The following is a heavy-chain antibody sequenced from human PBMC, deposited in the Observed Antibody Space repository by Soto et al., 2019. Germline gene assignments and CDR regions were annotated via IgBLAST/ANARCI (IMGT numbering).Heavy chain of an antibody. CDR1: GGTISSYY. J-gene: IGHJ6*02. V-gene: IGHV4-59*01. CDR2: IYYSGST. Sequence: SETLSLTCTVSGGTISSYYWSWIRQPPGKGLEWIGYIYYSGSTNYNPSLKSRVTISVDTSKNQFSLKLSSVTAADTAVYYCAGGYWNSYDYYGMYVWGQGTTVTVSS. D-gene: IGHD1-1*01. CDR3: AGGYWNSYDYYGMYV.